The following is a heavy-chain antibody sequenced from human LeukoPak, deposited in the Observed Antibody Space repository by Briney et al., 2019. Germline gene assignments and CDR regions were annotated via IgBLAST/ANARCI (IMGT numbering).Heavy chain of an antibody. J-gene: IGHJ6*03. D-gene: IGHD5-24*01. Sequence: GGSLRLSCAVSGFTFSSYSMNWVRQAPGRGLEWVSSISSGSSYIYYADSVKGRFTISRDNAKNSLYLQMNSLRAEDTALYYCAEGTDRRWLQSYYYYYYMDVWGKGTTVTISS. CDR3: AEGTDRRWLQSYYYYYYMDV. CDR1: GFTFSSYS. V-gene: IGHV3-21*04. CDR2: ISSGSSYI.